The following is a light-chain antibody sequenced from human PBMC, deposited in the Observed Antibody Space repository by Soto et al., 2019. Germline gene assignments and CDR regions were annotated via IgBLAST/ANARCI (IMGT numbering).Light chain of an antibody. CDR3: CSYAGSPYVV. J-gene: IGLJ2*01. Sequence: QSALTQPRSVSGSPGQSGSISCTGTSSDVGGYNYVSWYQQHPGQAPKLMIYDVSKRPSGVPDRFSGSKSGNTASLTISGLQAEDEADYYCCSYAGSPYVVFGGGTKLTVL. CDR2: DVS. CDR1: SSDVGGYNY. V-gene: IGLV2-11*01.